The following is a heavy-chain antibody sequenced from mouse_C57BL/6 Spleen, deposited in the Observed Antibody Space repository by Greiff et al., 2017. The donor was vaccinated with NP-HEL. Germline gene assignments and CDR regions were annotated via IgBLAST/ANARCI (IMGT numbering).Heavy chain of an antibody. CDR2: ISNGGGST. Sequence: DVKLQESGGGLVQPGGSLKLSCAASGFTFSDYYMYWVRQTPEKRLEWVAYISNGGGSTYYPDTVKGRFTISRDNAKNTLYLQMSRLKSEDTAMYYCARAAQATAMDYWGQGTSVTVSS. CDR3: ARAAQATAMDY. J-gene: IGHJ4*01. D-gene: IGHD3-2*02. CDR1: GFTFSDYY. V-gene: IGHV5-12*01.